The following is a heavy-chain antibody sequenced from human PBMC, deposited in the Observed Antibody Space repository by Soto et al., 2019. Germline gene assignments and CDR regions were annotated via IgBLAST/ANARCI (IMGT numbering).Heavy chain of an antibody. Sequence: QVQLQQWGAGLLKPSETLSLTCAVYGGSISGHYWSWIRQPPGKGLEWIGEINHSGSTNYSPSLKSRVTISVDTSKNQFSLKLNSVTAADTAVYYCASQTWNDAQYNWFDPWGQGTLVTVSS. CDR1: GGSISGHY. J-gene: IGHJ5*02. CDR2: INHSGST. CDR3: ASQTWNDAQYNWFDP. V-gene: IGHV4-34*01. D-gene: IGHD1-1*01.